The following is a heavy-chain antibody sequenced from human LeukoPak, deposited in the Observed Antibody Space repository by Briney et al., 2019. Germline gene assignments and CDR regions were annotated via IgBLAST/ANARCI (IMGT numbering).Heavy chain of an antibody. V-gene: IGHV4-59*08. CDR2: ILNIGST. CDR3: ARHVTVASRGFDY. Sequence: PSETLSLTCTVSGGSLSSYYWSWIPQPPGKGLEWIGYILNIGSTNYNPSLKSRATISLDTSKNQFSLKLSSVAAADTAVYYCARHVTVASRGFDYWGQGTLVTVSS. CDR1: GGSLSSYY. J-gene: IGHJ4*02. D-gene: IGHD5-12*01.